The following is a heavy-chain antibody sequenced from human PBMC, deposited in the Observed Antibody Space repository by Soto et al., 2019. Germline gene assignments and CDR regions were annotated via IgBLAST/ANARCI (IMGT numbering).Heavy chain of an antibody. D-gene: IGHD3-22*01. J-gene: IGHJ5*01. V-gene: IGHV4-34*01. CDR2: INHSGRV. CDR1: GGSFSGHS. CDR3: STRAYDTNGYYRFDP. Sequence: KASETLSLTCAVYGGSFSGHSWTWIRQSPGKGLEWIGDINHSGRVNYSPSLKSRATISLDTSKNQFSLTLSAVTAADTAMYYCSTRAYDTNGYYRFDPWGQGTLVTVSS.